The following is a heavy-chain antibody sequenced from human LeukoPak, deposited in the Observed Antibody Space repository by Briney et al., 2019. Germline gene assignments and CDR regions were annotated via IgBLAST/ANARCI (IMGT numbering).Heavy chain of an antibody. CDR2: ISAYNGNT. D-gene: IGHD1-26*01. J-gene: IGHJ5*02. CDR1: GYTFTSYG. Sequence: ASVKVSCKASGYTFTSYGISWVRQAPGQGLEWMGWISAYNGNTNYAQKLQGRVTMTTDTSTSTAYMELRSLRSDDTAVYYCARGRGSGSYPSDWFDPWGQGTLVTVSS. CDR3: ARGRGSGSYPSDWFDP. V-gene: IGHV1-18*01.